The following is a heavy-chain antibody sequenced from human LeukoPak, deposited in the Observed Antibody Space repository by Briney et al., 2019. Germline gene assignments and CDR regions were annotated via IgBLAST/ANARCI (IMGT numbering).Heavy chain of an antibody. CDR1: GGSISSSNW. J-gene: IGHJ4*02. V-gene: IGHV4-4*02. CDR2: INHSGST. D-gene: IGHD3-16*02. Sequence: SGTLSLTCAVSGGSISSSNWWSWVRQPPGKGLEWIGEINHSGSTNYNPSLKSRVTISVDTSKNQFSLKLSSVTAADTAVYYCARLGVWGSYRSDYWGQGTLVTVSS. CDR3: ARLGVWGSYRSDY.